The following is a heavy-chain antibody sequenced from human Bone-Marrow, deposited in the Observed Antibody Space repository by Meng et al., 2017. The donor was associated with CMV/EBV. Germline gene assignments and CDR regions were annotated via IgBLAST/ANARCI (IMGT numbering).Heavy chain of an antibody. CDR3: ARFEWELLRFDY. J-gene: IGHJ4*02. CDR1: GYTFTSYY. CDR2: INPSGGST. D-gene: IGHD1-26*01. Sequence: ASVKVSCKASGYTFTSYYMHWVRQAPGQGLEWMGIINPSGGSTSYAQKFQGRVTMTRDTSTSTVYMELSSLRSEDAAVYYCARFEWELLRFDYWGQGTLVTVSS. V-gene: IGHV1-46*01.